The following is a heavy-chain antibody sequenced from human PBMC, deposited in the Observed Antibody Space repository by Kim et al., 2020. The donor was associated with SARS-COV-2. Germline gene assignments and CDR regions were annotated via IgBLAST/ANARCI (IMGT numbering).Heavy chain of an antibody. CDR1: GGTFSSYA. CDR3: AREGVEMATSFQH. Sequence: SVKVSCKASGGTFSSYAISWVRQAPGQGLEWMGGIIPICGTANYAQKFKGRVTITADESTSTAYMELSSLRSEDTAVYYCAREGVEMATSFQHWGQGTLVTVSS. J-gene: IGHJ1*01. CDR2: IIPICGTA. V-gene: IGHV1-69*13. D-gene: IGHD5-12*01.